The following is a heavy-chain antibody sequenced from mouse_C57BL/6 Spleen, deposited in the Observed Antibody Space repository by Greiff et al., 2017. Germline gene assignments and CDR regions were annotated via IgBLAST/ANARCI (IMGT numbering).Heavy chain of an antibody. V-gene: IGHV5-16*01. Sequence: EVMLVESEGGLVQPGSSMKLSCTASGFTFSDYYMAWVRQVPEKGLEWVANINYDGSSTYYLDSLKSRFIISRDNAKNILYLQMSSLKSEDTATYYCARERDMGYDRYFDVWGTGTTVTVSS. J-gene: IGHJ1*03. CDR3: ARERDMGYDRYFDV. D-gene: IGHD2-2*01. CDR1: GFTFSDYY. CDR2: INYDGSST.